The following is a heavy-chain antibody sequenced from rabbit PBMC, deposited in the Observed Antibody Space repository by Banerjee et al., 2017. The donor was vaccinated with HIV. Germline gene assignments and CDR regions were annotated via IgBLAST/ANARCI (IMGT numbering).Heavy chain of an antibody. Sequence: QSLEESGGGLIQPGGSLKLSCKASGFDFSSYGVSWVRQAPGKGLEWIGCINTSSGNTVYATWAKGRFTISKTSWTTVTLQMTSLTAADTATYFCARDLTGVTGWNFNLWGPGTLVTVS. J-gene: IGHJ4*01. D-gene: IGHD7-1*01. CDR1: GFDFSSYG. CDR2: INTSSGNT. CDR3: ARDLTGVTGWNFNL. V-gene: IGHV1S40*01.